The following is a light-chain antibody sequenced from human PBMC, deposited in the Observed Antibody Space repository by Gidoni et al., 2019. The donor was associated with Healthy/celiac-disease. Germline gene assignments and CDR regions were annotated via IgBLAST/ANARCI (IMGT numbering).Light chain of an antibody. CDR3: NSRDSSGNHHVV. J-gene: IGLJ2*01. CDR2: GKN. V-gene: IGLV3-19*01. Sequence: SSELTQDPAVSVALGQTVRITCPGDSLRSDYASWYQQKPGQDHVLVISGKNNRPPGIPDRFSGVSSGYTASLTITGAQAEDEADYYCNSRDSSGNHHVVFGGGTKLTVL. CDR1: SLRSDY.